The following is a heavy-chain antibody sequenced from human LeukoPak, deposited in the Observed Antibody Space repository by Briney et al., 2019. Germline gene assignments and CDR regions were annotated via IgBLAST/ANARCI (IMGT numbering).Heavy chain of an antibody. CDR3: ARDPHGPGVGSYYFDY. D-gene: IGHD7-27*01. Sequence: GESLRLSCAASGFTFTTYWMSWVRQAPGKGLEWVANIKQDGTEKYYVDSVKGRFTISRDNAKNSLYLQMNSLRAEDTAVYYCARDPHGPGVGSYYFDYWGQGTLVTVSS. CDR1: GFTFTTYW. J-gene: IGHJ4*02. V-gene: IGHV3-7*01. CDR2: IKQDGTEK.